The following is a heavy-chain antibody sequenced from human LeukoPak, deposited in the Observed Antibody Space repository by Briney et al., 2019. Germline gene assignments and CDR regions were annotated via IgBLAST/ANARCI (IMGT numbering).Heavy chain of an antibody. CDR1: GFTFSSYG. J-gene: IGHJ4*02. CDR3: AKDSAYYWFDY. D-gene: IGHD3-9*01. V-gene: IGHV3-33*06. Sequence: GRSLRLSCAASGFTFSSYGMHWVRQAPGKGLEWVAVIWYDGSNKYYADSVKGRFTISRDNSKNTLYLQMNSLRAEDTAVYYCAKDSAYYWFDYWGQGTLVTVSS. CDR2: IWYDGSNK.